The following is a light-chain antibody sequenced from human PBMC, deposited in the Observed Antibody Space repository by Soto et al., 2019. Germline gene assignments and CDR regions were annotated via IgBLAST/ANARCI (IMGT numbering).Light chain of an antibody. CDR2: EVS. Sequence: QSALTQHASVSGSRGQSITISCTGTSSDVGGHNYVSWYQQHPGKAPKFMIFEVSNRPSGVSNRFSGSKSGNTASLTISGLQADDEADDYCSSYTSTNTGVFGGGTKLTVL. CDR3: SSYTSTNTGV. J-gene: IGLJ3*02. CDR1: SSDVGGHNY. V-gene: IGLV2-14*01.